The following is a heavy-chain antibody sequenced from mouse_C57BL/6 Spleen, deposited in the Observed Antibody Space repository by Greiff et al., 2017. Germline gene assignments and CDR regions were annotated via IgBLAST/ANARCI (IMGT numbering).Heavy chain of an antibody. J-gene: IGHJ3*01. V-gene: IGHV1-15*01. CDR2: IDPETGGT. CDR1: GYTFTDYE. D-gene: IGHD2-5*01. CDR3: TRSSKGFAY. Sequence: QVQLKQSVAELVRPGASVTLSCKASGYTFTDYEMHWVKQTPVHGLEWIGAIDPETGGTAYNQKFKGKAILTADKSSSPAYMELRSLTSEDSAVYYCTRSSKGFAYWGQGTLVTVSA.